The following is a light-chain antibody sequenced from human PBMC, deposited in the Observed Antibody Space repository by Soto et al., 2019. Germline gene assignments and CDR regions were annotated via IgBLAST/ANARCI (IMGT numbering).Light chain of an antibody. Sequence: IHLYQSPSVVSAYVGDRVTIACGASQSISSWLAWYQQKPGKAPKLLIYDASSLESGVPSRFSGSGSGTEFTLTISSLQPDDFATYYCQQYNSYFRTFGQGTKVDIK. CDR2: DAS. CDR3: QQYNSYFRT. CDR1: QSISSW. J-gene: IGKJ1*01. V-gene: IGKV1-5*01.